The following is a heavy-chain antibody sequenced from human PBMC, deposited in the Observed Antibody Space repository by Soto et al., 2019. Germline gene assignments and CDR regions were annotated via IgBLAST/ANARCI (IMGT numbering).Heavy chain of an antibody. Sequence: GALRLSCAASGFAFSGSAMYWVRQASGKGPEWVGRIRSKGHNYATEYAASVKGRFTISRDDSKNTAYLQMNSLQTEDTAVYYCTRDLFSYDYSGILWFDPWGQGTLVTVSS. CDR1: GFAFSGSA. D-gene: IGHD3-16*01. CDR3: TRDLFSYDYSGILWFDP. V-gene: IGHV3-73*01. CDR2: IRSKGHNYAT. J-gene: IGHJ5*02.